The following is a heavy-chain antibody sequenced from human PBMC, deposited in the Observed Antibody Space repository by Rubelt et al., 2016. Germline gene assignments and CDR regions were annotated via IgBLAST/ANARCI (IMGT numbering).Heavy chain of an antibody. V-gene: IGHV4-4*07. Sequence: QVQLQESGPGLVKPSETLSLTCTVSGGYISSYYWSWIRQPAGKGLEWIGRIYTSGSTTYNPSLKSRVTVSVDTSKNQFSLKLSSVTAADTAVYYCAREQLLSDYYYGMDVWGQGTTVTVPS. CDR3: AREQLLSDYYYGMDV. D-gene: IGHD2-2*01. CDR1: GGYISSYY. J-gene: IGHJ6*02. CDR2: IYTSGST.